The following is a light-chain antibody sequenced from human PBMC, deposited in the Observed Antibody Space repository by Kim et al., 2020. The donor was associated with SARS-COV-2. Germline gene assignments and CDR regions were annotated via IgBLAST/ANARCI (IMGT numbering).Light chain of an antibody. Sequence: CPLSSASVASSRHHPSWYQQTPCHAPPTLIYHTKVRSSGVPGRFSGSILGNKAALTITGAQPDDDATYYCVLYISGGTPWVFGGGTKVTVL. CDR1: SASVASSRHH. CDR3: VLYISGGTPWV. V-gene: IGLV8-61*01. J-gene: IGLJ3*02. CDR2: HTK.